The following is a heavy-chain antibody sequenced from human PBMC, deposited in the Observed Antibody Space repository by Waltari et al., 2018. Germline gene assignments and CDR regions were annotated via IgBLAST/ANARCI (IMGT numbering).Heavy chain of an antibody. J-gene: IGHJ4*02. CDR3: AKYSGYDFDY. CDR1: GYSISSGYY. V-gene: IGHV4-38-2*02. Sequence: QVQLQESGPGRVKPSETLPLTCTCSGYSISSGYYWGWIRQPPGKGLEWMGSIYHSGSTYYNPSLKSRVTISVDTSKNQFSLKLSSMTAADTAVYYCAKYSGYDFDYWGQGTLVTVSS. CDR2: IYHSGST. D-gene: IGHD5-12*01.